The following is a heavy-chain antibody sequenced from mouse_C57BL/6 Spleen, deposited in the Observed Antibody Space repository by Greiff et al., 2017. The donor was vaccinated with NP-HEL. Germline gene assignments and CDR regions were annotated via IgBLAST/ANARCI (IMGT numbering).Heavy chain of an antibody. D-gene: IGHD1-1*01. V-gene: IGHV1-82*01. J-gene: IGHJ2*01. CDR2: IYPGDGDT. Sequence: VQLVESGPELVKPGASVKISCKASGYAFSSSWMNWVKQRPGKGLEWIGRIYPGDGDTNYNGKFKGKATLTADKSSSTAYMQLSSLTSEDSAVYFCARYGTTVVAPFDYWGQGTTLTVSS. CDR1: GYAFSSSW. CDR3: ARYGTTVVAPFDY.